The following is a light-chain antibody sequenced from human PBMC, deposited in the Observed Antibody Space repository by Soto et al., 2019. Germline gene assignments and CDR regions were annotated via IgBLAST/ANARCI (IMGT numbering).Light chain of an antibody. CDR2: AAS. J-gene: IGKJ2*01. Sequence: DIQMTQSPSSLSASVGDRVTITCRASQTIYNYLNWYQQKPGKAPKVLIYAASSLQSGVPSRFSGRRAGTDFTLTISMQQPEDFATYYWQQSFTTPYTFGQGTRLDI. CDR3: QQSFTTPYT. CDR1: QTIYNY. V-gene: IGKV1-39*01.